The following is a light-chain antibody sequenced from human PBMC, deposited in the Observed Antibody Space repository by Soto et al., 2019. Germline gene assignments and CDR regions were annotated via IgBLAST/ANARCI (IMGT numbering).Light chain of an antibody. CDR1: QSVGSN. Sequence: IVMTQSPATLSVSPGERATLSCRASQSVGSNLAWYQQKPGQAPRLLLYRTSTRVTGIPARFSGSGSGTEFTLTISSLQSEDSAVYYCVQHNSWYSFGQGTKLEIK. CDR2: RTS. CDR3: VQHNSWYS. V-gene: IGKV3-15*01. J-gene: IGKJ2*03.